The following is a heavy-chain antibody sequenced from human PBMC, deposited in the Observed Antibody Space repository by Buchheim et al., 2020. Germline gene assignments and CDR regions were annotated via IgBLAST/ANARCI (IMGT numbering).Heavy chain of an antibody. V-gene: IGHV4-34*01. J-gene: IGHJ4*02. D-gene: IGHD3-16*01. CDR1: GGSFSGYY. CDR3: ARLADYVWGSSSAPIDY. CDR2: INHSGST. Sequence: QVQLQQWGAGLLKPSETLSLTCAVYGGSFSGYYWSWIRQPPGKGLEWIGEINHSGSTNYNPSLKSRVTISVDTSKNQFSLNLSSVTAADTAVYYCARLADYVWGSSSAPIDYWGQGTL.